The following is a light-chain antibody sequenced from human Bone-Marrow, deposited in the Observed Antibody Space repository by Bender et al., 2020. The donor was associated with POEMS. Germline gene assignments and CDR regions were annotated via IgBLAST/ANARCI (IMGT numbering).Light chain of an antibody. V-gene: IGLV3-21*02. Sequence: SYVLTQSPSVSAAPGQTATITCGGNNIGSESVHWYQQKPGQAPVLVVYDDSDRPSGIPERFSGSNSGNTATLTISRVEARDEADYYCQVWHRSSDHYVFGTGTKVTVL. CDR2: DDS. CDR3: QVWHRSSDHYV. CDR1: NIGSES. J-gene: IGLJ1*01.